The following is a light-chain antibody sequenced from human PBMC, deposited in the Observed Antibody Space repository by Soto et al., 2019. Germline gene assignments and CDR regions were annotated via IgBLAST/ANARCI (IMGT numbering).Light chain of an antibody. V-gene: IGLV1-44*01. CDR2: GTN. CDR3: AAWDDYLNGVV. Sequence: QSLLTQPPSASGTPGQRVTISCSGSSSNIDTYTVNWYQQLPGTGPRLLIYGTNQRPSGVPDRFSGSKSGISASLAISGLQSEDEADYYCAAWDDYLNGVVFGGGTKLTVL. J-gene: IGLJ2*01. CDR1: SSNIDTYT.